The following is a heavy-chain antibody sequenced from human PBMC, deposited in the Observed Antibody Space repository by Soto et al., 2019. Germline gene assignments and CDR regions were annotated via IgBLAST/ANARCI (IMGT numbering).Heavy chain of an antibody. Sequence: ASVKVSGKASGGTFSDSVNSWVRQAPGQGLEWMGGIVPIFGKANLAEKFQDRVTITADESTSTAYMKLSSLRSEDTAVYYCARGRDGSNYYFDYWGQGTLVTVSS. CDR3: ARGRDGSNYYFDY. J-gene: IGHJ4*02. D-gene: IGHD3-10*01. CDR1: GGTFSDSV. CDR2: IVPIFGKA. V-gene: IGHV1-69*13.